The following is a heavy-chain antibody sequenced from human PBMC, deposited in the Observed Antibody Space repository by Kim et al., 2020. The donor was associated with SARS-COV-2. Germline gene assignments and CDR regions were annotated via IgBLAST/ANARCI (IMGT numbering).Heavy chain of an antibody. D-gene: IGHD3-22*01. J-gene: IGHJ4*02. CDR3: TTDQDYDSSGYYYFDY. Sequence: PVKGRFTISRDDSKNTLYLQMNSLKTEDTAVYYCTTDQDYDSSGYYYFDYWGQGTLVTVSS. V-gene: IGHV3-15*01.